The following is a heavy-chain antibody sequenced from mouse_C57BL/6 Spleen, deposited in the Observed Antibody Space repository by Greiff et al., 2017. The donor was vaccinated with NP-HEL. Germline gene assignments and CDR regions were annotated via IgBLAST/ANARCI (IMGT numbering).Heavy chain of an antibody. J-gene: IGHJ4*01. CDR2: INPNNGGT. V-gene: IGHV1-26*01. CDR1: GYTFTDYY. Sequence: EVQLQQSGPELVKPGASVKISCKASGYTFTDYYMNWVKQSHGKSLEWIGDINPNNGGTSYNQKFKGKATLTVDKSSSTAYMELRSLTSEDSAVYYCASLWLRHAMDYWGQGTSVTVSS. D-gene: IGHD2-2*01. CDR3: ASLWLRHAMDY.